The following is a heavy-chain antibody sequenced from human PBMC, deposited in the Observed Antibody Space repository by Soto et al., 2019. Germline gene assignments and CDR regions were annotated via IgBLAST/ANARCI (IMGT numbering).Heavy chain of an antibody. J-gene: IGHJ4*02. CDR1: GGTFSSYA. Sequence: QVQLVQSGAEVKKPGSSVKVSCKASGGTFSSYAISWVRQAPGQGLEWMGGIIPIFGTANYAQKFQGRVTITADESTSTAYMELSSLRSEDTAVYYCASPYGSLRFLEWLFVYWGQGTLVTVSS. V-gene: IGHV1-69*01. CDR3: ASPYGSLRFLEWLFVY. D-gene: IGHD3-3*01. CDR2: IIPIFGTA.